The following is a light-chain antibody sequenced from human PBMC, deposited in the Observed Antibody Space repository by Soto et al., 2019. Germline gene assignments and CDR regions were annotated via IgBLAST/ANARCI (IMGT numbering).Light chain of an antibody. Sequence: QSALTQPASVSGSPGQSITISCTGTSSDVGGSNYVSWYQQHPGKAPKLMIYEVSNRPSGVSNRFSGSKSGNTASLTISGLQADDEADYYCSSSTSTSTLVFGGGTKLTVL. CDR1: SSDVGGSNY. CDR3: SSSTSTSTLV. J-gene: IGLJ2*01. CDR2: EVS. V-gene: IGLV2-14*01.